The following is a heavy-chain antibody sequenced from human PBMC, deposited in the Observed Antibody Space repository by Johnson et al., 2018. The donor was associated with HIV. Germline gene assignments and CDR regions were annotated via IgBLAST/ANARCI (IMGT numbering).Heavy chain of an antibody. CDR2: IGTAGDT. Sequence: VQLVESGGGVVQPGRSLRLSCAASGFTFTSYDMHWVRQATGEGLDWISAIGTAGDTLYPGSVKGRFTISRDNAKNSLYLQMNSLSPGDTAVYYCVRGGSDAFDIWGQGTIVTVSS. J-gene: IGHJ3*02. V-gene: IGHV3-13*01. CDR3: VRGGSDAFDI. D-gene: IGHD3-10*01. CDR1: GFTFTSYD.